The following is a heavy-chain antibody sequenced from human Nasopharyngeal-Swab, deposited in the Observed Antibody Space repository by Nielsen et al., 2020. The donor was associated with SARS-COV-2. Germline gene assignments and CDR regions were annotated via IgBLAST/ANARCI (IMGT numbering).Heavy chain of an antibody. CDR3: ARGVRYFDWLSAFDI. Sequence: ASVKVSCKASGGTFSSYAISWVRQAPGQGLEWMGWISAYNGNTNYAQKLQGRVTMTTDTSTSTAYMELRSLRSDDTAVYYCARGVRYFDWLSAFDIWGQGTMVTVSS. CDR1: GGTFSSYA. J-gene: IGHJ3*02. D-gene: IGHD3-9*01. CDR2: ISAYNGNT. V-gene: IGHV1-18*01.